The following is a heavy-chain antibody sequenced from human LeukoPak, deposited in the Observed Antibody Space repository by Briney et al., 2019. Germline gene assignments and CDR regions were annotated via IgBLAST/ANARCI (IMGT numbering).Heavy chain of an antibody. J-gene: IGHJ4*02. CDR3: ARVHWGSKNFDY. D-gene: IGHD7-27*01. CDR2: IGGSGGST. V-gene: IGHV3-23*01. Sequence: GGSLRLSCAASGFTFSSYAMSWVRQAPGKGLEWVSAIGGSGGSTYYAQKFQGRVTMTRDTSTSTVYMELSSLRSEDTAVYYCARVHWGSKNFDYWGQGTLVTVSS. CDR1: GFTFSSYA.